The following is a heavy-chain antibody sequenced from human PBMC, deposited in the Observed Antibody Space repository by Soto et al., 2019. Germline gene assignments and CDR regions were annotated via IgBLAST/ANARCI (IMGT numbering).Heavy chain of an antibody. V-gene: IGHV3-9*01. J-gene: IGHJ6*02. Sequence: EVQLVESGGGLVQPGRSLRLSCAASGFNFDHYAMHWVRHAPGKGMEWGSGINGNSGRLGYADSVKGRFTISRDNAKNSLYLQMNSLRAEDTALYYCAKDSSSWYSGGRDGWGQGTTVTVSS. CDR1: GFNFDHYA. CDR2: INGNSGRL. CDR3: AKDSSSWYSGGRDG. D-gene: IGHD6-13*01.